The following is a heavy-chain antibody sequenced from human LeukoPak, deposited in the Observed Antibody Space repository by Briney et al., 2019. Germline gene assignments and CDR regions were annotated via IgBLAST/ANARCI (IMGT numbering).Heavy chain of an antibody. V-gene: IGHV3-23*01. Sequence: QPGGSLRLSCAASAFTFSSYAMSWVRQAPGKGLEWVSAMSGSGGSTYYADSVKGRFTISRDNSKNTLYLQMNSLRAEDTAVYYCAKDITTVAYCSSDSCYPDYWGQGTLVTVSS. J-gene: IGHJ4*02. CDR3: AKDITTVAYCSSDSCYPDY. CDR2: MSGSGGST. CDR1: AFTFSSYA. D-gene: IGHD2-15*01.